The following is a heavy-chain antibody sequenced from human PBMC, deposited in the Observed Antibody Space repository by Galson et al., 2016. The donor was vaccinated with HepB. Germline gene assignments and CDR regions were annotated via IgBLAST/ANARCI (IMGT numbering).Heavy chain of an antibody. Sequence: CAISGDSVSSNSAAWNWIRQSPSRGLEWLGRTYYRSNWHYDYAVSVTGRITINPDTPKNQFSLQLNSMTPEDTAVYYCARVSLVTANIWTWSAVEYWGQGALVTVSS. CDR2: TYYRSNWHY. CDR1: GDSVSSNSAA. V-gene: IGHV6-1*01. D-gene: IGHD1-20*01. CDR3: ARVSLVTANIWTWSAVEY. J-gene: IGHJ4*02.